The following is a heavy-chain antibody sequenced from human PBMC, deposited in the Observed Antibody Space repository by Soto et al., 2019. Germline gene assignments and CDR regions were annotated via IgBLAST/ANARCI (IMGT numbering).Heavy chain of an antibody. J-gene: IGHJ4*02. D-gene: IGHD1-26*01. CDR3: ARIVGATCIRRGSHLDY. Sequence: QVQLQESGPGLVKPSETLSLTCTVSGGSVSSGSYYWSWIRQPPGKGLEWIGYIYYSGSTNYNPSLKSRVTISVDTSKNQFSLKLTSVTAADTAGYYCARIVGATCIRRGSHLDYWGQGTLVTVSS. V-gene: IGHV4-61*01. CDR2: IYYSGST. CDR1: GGSVSSGSYY.